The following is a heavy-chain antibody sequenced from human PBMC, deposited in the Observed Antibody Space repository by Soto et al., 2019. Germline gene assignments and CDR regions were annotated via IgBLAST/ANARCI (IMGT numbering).Heavy chain of an antibody. J-gene: IGHJ4*02. D-gene: IGHD5-18*01. CDR2: IYYSGST. Sequence: QVQLQESGPGLVKPSQTLSLTCTVSGGSISSGGYYWSWIRQHPGKGLEWIGYIYYSGSTYYNPSLKSRVTISVDTSKNQLSLKLSSVTAADTAVYYCARDKSGYSYYYFDYWGQGTLVTVSS. V-gene: IGHV4-31*03. CDR3: ARDKSGYSYYYFDY. CDR1: GGSISSGGYY.